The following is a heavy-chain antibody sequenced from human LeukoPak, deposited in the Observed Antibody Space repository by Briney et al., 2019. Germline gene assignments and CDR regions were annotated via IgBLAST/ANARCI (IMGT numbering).Heavy chain of an antibody. Sequence: GGSLRLSCAASGFTFSSYWMHWVRQAPGKGLVWVSRINSDGSSTSYADSVKGRFTISRDNAKNTLYLQMNSLRAEDTAVYYCARVGGVSLFGYWGQGTLVTVSS. CDR2: INSDGSST. V-gene: IGHV3-74*01. D-gene: IGHD3-16*01. CDR3: ARVGGVSLFGY. J-gene: IGHJ4*02. CDR1: GFTFSSYW.